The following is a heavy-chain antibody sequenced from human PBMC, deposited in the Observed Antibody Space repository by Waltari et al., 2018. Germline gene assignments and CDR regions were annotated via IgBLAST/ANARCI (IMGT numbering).Heavy chain of an antibody. CDR2: IYTSGGT. D-gene: IGHD2-2*01. CDR3: ARDVYCSSTSCYASDLDAFDI. CDR1: GGSISSYY. Sequence: QVQLQESGPGLVKPSETLSLTCTVSGGSISSYYWSWIRQPAGKGLEWMGRIYTSGGTNYNLSRKSRVTMSVDTSKNQFSLKLSSVTAADTAVYYCARDVYCSSTSCYASDLDAFDIWGQGTMVTVSS. J-gene: IGHJ3*02. V-gene: IGHV4-4*07.